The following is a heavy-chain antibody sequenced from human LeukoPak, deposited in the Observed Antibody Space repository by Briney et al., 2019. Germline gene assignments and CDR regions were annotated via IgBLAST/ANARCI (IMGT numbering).Heavy chain of an antibody. CDR2: INHSGST. Sequence: SETLSLTCAVYGGSFSGYYWSWIRQPPGKGLEWIGEINHSGSTNYNPSLKSRVTISVDTSKNQFSLKLSSVTAADTAVYYCARVPPVRSYYYYYMDVWGKGTTVTVSS. D-gene: IGHD6-6*01. V-gene: IGHV4-34*01. CDR3: ARVPPVRSYYYYYMDV. CDR1: GGSFSGYY. J-gene: IGHJ6*03.